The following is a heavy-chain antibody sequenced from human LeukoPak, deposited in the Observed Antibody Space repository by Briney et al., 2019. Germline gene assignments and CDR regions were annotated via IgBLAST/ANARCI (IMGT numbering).Heavy chain of an antibody. CDR3: ARAHCSSTSCYTGAVYNWFDP. Sequence: SETLSLTCTVSGGSISSYYWSWIRQPAGKGLEWIGRIYTSGSTNYNPSLKSRVTMPVDTSKNQFSLKLSSVTAADTAVYYCARAHCSSTSCYTGAVYNWFDPWGQGTLVTVSS. CDR1: GGSISSYY. D-gene: IGHD2-2*02. V-gene: IGHV4-4*07. J-gene: IGHJ5*02. CDR2: IYTSGST.